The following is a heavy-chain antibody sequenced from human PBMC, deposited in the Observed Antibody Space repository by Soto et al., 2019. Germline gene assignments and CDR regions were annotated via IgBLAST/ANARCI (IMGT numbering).Heavy chain of an antibody. J-gene: IGHJ4*02. V-gene: IGHV3-13*04. Sequence: GGSLRLSCAASGFTFSSYDMHWVRQATGKGLEWVSAIGTAGDTYYPGSVKGRFTISRENAKNSLYLQMNSLRAGDTAVYYCARAAMVRGVITLDYWGQGTLVTVSS. CDR2: IGTAGDT. D-gene: IGHD3-10*01. CDR3: ARAAMVRGVITLDY. CDR1: GFTFSSYD.